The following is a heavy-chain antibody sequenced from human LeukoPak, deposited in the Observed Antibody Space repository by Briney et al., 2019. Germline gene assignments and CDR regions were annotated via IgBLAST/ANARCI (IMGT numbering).Heavy chain of an antibody. CDR2: INPNSGGT. CDR1: VYTFTVYY. V-gene: IGHV1-2*02. D-gene: IGHD4-23*01. J-gene: IGHJ4*02. Sequence: ASVKVSCKASVYTFTVYYMHWVRQAPGQGLEWMVCINPNSGGTNYAQKFQGRVTMTRDTSISTAYMELSRLRSDDTAVYYCARDPGEYGGPHWGQGTLVPVSS. CDR3: ARDPGEYGGPH.